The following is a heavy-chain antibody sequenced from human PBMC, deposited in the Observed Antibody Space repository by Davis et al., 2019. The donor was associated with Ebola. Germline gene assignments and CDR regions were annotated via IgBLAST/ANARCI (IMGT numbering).Heavy chain of an antibody. V-gene: IGHV5-51*01. CDR3: ARHLGSYSYGSRYYYYYYGMDV. CDR2: IYPGDSDT. J-gene: IGHJ6*04. D-gene: IGHD5-18*01. Sequence: KVSCKGSGYSFTSYWIGWVRQMPGKGLEWTGIIYPGDSDTRYRPSFQGQVTLSADKSISTAYLQWSSLKASDTAMYYCARHLGSYSYGSRYYYYYYGMDVWGKGTTVTVSS. CDR1: GYSFTSYW.